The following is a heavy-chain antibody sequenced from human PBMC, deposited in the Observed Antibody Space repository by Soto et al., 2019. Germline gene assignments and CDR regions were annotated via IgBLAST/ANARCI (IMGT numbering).Heavy chain of an antibody. D-gene: IGHD2-15*01. J-gene: IGHJ6*02. CDR1: GGSISSGGYY. CDR3: ARDRQVLGGGDYYGMDV. CDR2: IYYSGST. V-gene: IGHV4-31*03. Sequence: QVQLQESGPGLVKPSQTLSLTCTVSGGSISSGGYYWSWIRQHPGKGLEWIGYIYYSGSTYYNPSLKSRVTISVDTSKNQFSLKLSSVTAADTAVYYCARDRQVLGGGDYYGMDVWGQGTTVTVSS.